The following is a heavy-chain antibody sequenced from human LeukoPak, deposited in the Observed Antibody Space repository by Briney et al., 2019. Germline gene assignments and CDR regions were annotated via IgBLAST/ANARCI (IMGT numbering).Heavy chain of an antibody. V-gene: IGHV1-18*01. CDR1: GYTLTELS. CDR2: ISAYNGNT. D-gene: IGHD6-19*01. CDR3: ARVRGSGWQNWFDP. Sequence: ASVKVSCKVSGYTLTELSMHWVRQAPGQGLEWMGWISAYNGNTNYAQKLQGRVTMTTDTSTSTAYMELRSLRSDDTAVYYCARVRGSGWQNWFDPWGQGTLVTVSS. J-gene: IGHJ5*02.